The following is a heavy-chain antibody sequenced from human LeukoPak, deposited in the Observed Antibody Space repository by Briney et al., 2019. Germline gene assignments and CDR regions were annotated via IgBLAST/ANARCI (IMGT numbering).Heavy chain of an antibody. J-gene: IGHJ4*02. CDR3: ARHVSGNVWFFDD. Sequence: PSETLSLTCEVSTYSITSDYHWAWIRQSPGKGLEWIGSIYRTGKTYHNPAHKTRVTISVDTSKNQFSLRLSSVTASDTAVYFCARHVSGNVWFFDDWGQGTLVTVSS. V-gene: IGHV4-38-2*01. CDR2: IYRTGKT. CDR1: TYSITSDYH. D-gene: IGHD1-26*01.